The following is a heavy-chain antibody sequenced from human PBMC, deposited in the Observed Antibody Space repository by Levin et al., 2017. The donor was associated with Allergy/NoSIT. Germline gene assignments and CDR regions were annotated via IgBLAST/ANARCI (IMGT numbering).Heavy chain of an antibody. V-gene: IGHV3-23*01. CDR2: ISGSGGST. CDR1: GFTFSSYA. CDR3: AKDAFGGYGDLPGD. D-gene: IGHD4-17*01. Sequence: ASVKVSCAASGFTFSSYAMSWVRQAPGKGLEWVSAISGSGGSTYYADSVKGRFTISRDNSKNTLYLQMNSLRAEDTAVYYCAKDAFGGYGDLPGDWGQGTLVTVSS. J-gene: IGHJ4*02.